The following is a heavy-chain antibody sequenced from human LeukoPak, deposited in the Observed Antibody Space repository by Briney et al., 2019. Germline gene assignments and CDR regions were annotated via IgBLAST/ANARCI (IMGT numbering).Heavy chain of an antibody. J-gene: IGHJ3*02. CDR2: VSYDGSNK. D-gene: IGHD2-8*01. V-gene: IGHV3-30*18. CDR1: GFTFSSYG. CDR3: AKDVSGAFDI. Sequence: GGSLRLSCAASGFTFSSYGMHWVRQAPGKGLEWVAVVSYDGSNKYYADSVKGRFTISRDNSKNTLYLQMNSLRAEDTAVYYCAKDVSGAFDIWGQGTMVTVSS.